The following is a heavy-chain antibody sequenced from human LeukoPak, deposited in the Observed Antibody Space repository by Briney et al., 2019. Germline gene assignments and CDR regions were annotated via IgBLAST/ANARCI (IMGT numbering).Heavy chain of an antibody. CDR3: ATTLTIYAFDI. CDR2: IYYSGST. D-gene: IGHD4/OR15-4a*01. V-gene: IGHV4-61*01. J-gene: IGHJ3*02. Sequence: SETLSLTCTVSGGSISSSSYYWSWIRQPPGKGLEWIGYIYYSGSTNYNPSLKSRVTISVDTSKSQFSLKLSSVTAADTAVYYCATTLTIYAFDIWGQGTMVTVSS. CDR1: GGSISSSSYY.